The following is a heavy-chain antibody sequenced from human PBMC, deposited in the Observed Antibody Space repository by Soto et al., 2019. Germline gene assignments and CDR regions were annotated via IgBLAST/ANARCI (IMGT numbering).Heavy chain of an antibody. D-gene: IGHD2-21*01. CDR1: GGSISSSSYY. Sequence: SETLSLTCTVSGGSISSSSYYWGWIRQPPGKGLEWIGSIYYSGSTNYNHSLKSRVTISVDTSKNQFSLKLSSVTAADTAVYYCARQAYCGGDCSYFDLWGRGTLVTVSS. J-gene: IGHJ2*01. CDR3: ARQAYCGGDCSYFDL. V-gene: IGHV4-39*01. CDR2: IYYSGST.